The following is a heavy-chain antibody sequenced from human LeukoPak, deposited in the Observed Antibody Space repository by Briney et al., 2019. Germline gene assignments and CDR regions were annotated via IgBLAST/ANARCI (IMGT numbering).Heavy chain of an antibody. CDR1: GGSFSGYY. CDR3: ARDNVPGGLYYYMDV. D-gene: IGHD2-2*01. Sequence: SETLSLTCAVYGGSFSGYYRSWIRQPPGKGLEWIGEINHSGSTSYNPSLKSRVTISVDTSKNHFSLKLSSVTAADTAVYYCARDNVPGGLYYYMDVWGKGTTVTISS. V-gene: IGHV4-34*01. J-gene: IGHJ6*03. CDR2: INHSGST.